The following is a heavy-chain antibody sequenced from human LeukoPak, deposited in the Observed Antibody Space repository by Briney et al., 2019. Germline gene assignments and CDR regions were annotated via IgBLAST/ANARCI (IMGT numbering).Heavy chain of an antibody. CDR3: ARVSTSGSGNSITRAFDV. Sequence: QSGGSLRLSCSASGFSFSTYAMHWVRQAPGKGLEYVSAVGSNGGNTYYADSMKGRITISRDNSKSTLYLRMNSLRAEDTAVYYCARVSTSGSGNSITRAFDVWGQGTMVTVSS. D-gene: IGHD1-14*01. J-gene: IGHJ3*01. CDR2: VGSNGGNT. CDR1: GFSFSTYA. V-gene: IGHV3-64*04.